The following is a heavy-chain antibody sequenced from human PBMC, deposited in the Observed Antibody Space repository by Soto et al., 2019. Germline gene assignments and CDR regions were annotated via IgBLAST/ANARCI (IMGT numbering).Heavy chain of an antibody. Sequence: PGGSLRLSCEASGFTFTRYSMNWVRQAPGKGLEGVSSISSTTNYIYYADSMKGRFTVSRDNAKNSVYLEMNSLSAEDTAVYYCARESEDLSSNFDYWGQGTLVPVSS. J-gene: IGHJ4*02. CDR3: ARESEDLSSNFDY. V-gene: IGHV3-21*01. CDR2: ISSTTNYI. CDR1: GFTFTRYS.